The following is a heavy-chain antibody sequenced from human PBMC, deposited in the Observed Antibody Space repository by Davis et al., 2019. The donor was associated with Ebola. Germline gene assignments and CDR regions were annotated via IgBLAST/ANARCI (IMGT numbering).Heavy chain of an antibody. V-gene: IGHV6-1*01. D-gene: IGHD3-10*01. CDR1: GDSVSSGG. CDR2: TYYNSKWYS. CDR3: AKGWFRYFDN. J-gene: IGHJ4*02. Sequence: HSQTLSLTCAISGDSVSSGGWNWIRQSPSRGLEWLGRTYYNSKWYSDYAVSVKSRITINPDTSKNQFSLQLNSVTPEDTAVYYCAKGWFRYFDNWGQGTLVTVSS.